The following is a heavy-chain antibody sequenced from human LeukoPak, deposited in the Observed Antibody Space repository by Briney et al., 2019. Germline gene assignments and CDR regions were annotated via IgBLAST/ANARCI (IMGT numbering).Heavy chain of an antibody. Sequence: SETLSLTCTVSGGSISSGGYYWSWIRQPPGKGLEWIGYIYHSGSTYYNPSLKSRVTISVDRSRNQFSLKLSSVTAADTAMYYCARVGGAWGFNDYWGQGVLVTVSS. V-gene: IGHV4-30-2*01. CDR2: IYHSGST. CDR3: ARVGGAWGFNDY. D-gene: IGHD3-16*01. CDR1: GGSISSGGYY. J-gene: IGHJ4*02.